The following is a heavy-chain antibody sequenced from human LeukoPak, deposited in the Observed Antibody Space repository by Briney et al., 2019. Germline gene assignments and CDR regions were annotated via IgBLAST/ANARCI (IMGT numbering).Heavy chain of an antibody. V-gene: IGHV1-2*02. Sequence: ASVKVSCKASGYTFTGYYMHWVRQAPGQGLEWMGWINPNSGGTNYAQKSQGRVTMTRDTSISTAYMELSRLRSDDTAVYYCARESYCSSTSCPPDYWGQGTLVTVSS. CDR3: ARESYCSSTSCPPDY. J-gene: IGHJ4*02. CDR1: GYTFTGYY. D-gene: IGHD2-2*01. CDR2: INPNSGGT.